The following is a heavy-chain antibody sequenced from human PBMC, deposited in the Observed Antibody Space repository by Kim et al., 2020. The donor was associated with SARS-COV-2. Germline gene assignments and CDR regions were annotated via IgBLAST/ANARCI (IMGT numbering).Heavy chain of an antibody. J-gene: IGHJ4*02. Sequence: TAFRKGRFTISSDNSISKKTLYLQMNSLRAEDTAVYYCAKGGRGGRYYFDYWGQGILVTVSS. D-gene: IGHD3-16*01. CDR3: AKGGRGGRYYFDY. V-gene: IGHV3-23*01.